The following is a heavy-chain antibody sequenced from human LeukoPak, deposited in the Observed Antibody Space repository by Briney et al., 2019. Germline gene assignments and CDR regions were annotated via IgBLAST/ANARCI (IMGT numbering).Heavy chain of an antibody. CDR3: ARGYRGGYYFDY. Sequence: GGFLRLSCAASGFTFSRYWMSWVRQAPGKGLEWVANIKQDGSDKDYVDSVKGRFTISRDNAMNSLYLQMNSLRAEDTAVYYCARGYRGGYYFDYWGQGTLVTVSS. D-gene: IGHD3-10*01. CDR2: IKQDGSDK. CDR1: GFTFSRYW. J-gene: IGHJ4*02. V-gene: IGHV3-7*01.